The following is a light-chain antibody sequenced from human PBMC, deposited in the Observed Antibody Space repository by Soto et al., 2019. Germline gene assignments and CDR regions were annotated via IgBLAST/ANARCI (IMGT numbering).Light chain of an antibody. CDR3: QQYANYPLS. V-gene: IGKV1-5*03. CDR2: EAS. J-gene: IGKJ4*01. Sequence: DIQMTQSPATLSASVGDRVTITCRASQSISTWLAWYQQKPGKAPQLMIYEASSLEYGVPSRFTGSGSGTEFTLTISSRQPDDFATYYCQQYANYPLSFGGGTKVEI. CDR1: QSISTW.